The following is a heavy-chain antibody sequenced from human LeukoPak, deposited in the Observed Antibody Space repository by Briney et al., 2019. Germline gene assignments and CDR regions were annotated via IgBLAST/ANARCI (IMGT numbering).Heavy chain of an antibody. CDR2: ISSSSSTI. V-gene: IGHV3-48*01. Sequence: PGGSLRLSCAASGFTFSSYSMSWVRQAPGKGLEWVSYISSSSSTIYYADSVKGRFTVSRDNAKNSLYLQMNGLRAEDTAVYYCARRLLWGQGTLATVSS. D-gene: IGHD2-15*01. CDR1: GFTFSSYS. CDR3: ARRLL. J-gene: IGHJ4*02.